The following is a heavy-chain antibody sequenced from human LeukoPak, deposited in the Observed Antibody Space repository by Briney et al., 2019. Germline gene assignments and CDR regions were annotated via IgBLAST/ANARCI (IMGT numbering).Heavy chain of an antibody. V-gene: IGHV1-2*02. CDR1: GYTFTGYY. CDR2: INPHPNSGGT. J-gene: IGHJ4*02. D-gene: IGHD6-6*01. Sequence: ASVKVSCKASGYTFTGYYIHWVRQAPGQGLEWPGWINPHPNSGGTYYAQKFQGRVTMTRDTSISTAYMELSRLTSDDTAVYYCGRKGGSLDYSSSHVVDYWGQGTLVTVS. CDR3: GRKGGSLDYSSSHVVDY.